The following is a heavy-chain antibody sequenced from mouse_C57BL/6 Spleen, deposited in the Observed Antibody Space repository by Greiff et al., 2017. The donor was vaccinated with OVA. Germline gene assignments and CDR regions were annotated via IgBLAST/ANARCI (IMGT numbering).Heavy chain of an antibody. J-gene: IGHJ3*01. Sequence: VQLQQSGAELVRPGASVKLSCTASGFNIKDDYMHWVKQRPEQGLEWIGWIDPENGDTEYASKFQGKATITADTSSNTSYLQLSSLTAEDTAVYYYTTKGSIPFAYWGQGTLVTVSA. CDR1: GFNIKDDY. CDR3: TTKGSIPFAY. CDR2: IDPENGDT. V-gene: IGHV14-4*01. D-gene: IGHD1-1*01.